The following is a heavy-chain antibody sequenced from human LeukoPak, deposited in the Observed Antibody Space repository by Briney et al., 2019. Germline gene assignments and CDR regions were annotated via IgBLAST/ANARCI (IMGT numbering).Heavy chain of an antibody. J-gene: IGHJ4*02. Sequence: ASVKVSCKASGYTFTGYYMHWVRQAPGQGLEWMGWINPNSGGTNYARKFQGRVTMTRDTSISTAYMELSRLRSDDTAVYYCARSLSGLSSGYWGQGTLVTVSS. D-gene: IGHD3/OR15-3a*01. CDR2: INPNSGGT. CDR1: GYTFTGYY. V-gene: IGHV1-2*02. CDR3: ARSLSGLSSGY.